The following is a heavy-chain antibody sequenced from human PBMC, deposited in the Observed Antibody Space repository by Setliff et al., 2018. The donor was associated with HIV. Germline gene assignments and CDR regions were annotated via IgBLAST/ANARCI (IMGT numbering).Heavy chain of an antibody. D-gene: IGHD2-15*01. CDR1: GNSTTNSDYY. J-gene: IGHJ5*02. CDR3: ARRSGGYDMFFDT. Sequence: SETLSLTCTVSGNSTTNSDYYWGWVRQPPGEGLEWIGSIYYSGNTYHNPSLKSRVTMAVHPSKNFLSLSLLSVTAADTAIYYCARRSGGYDMFFDTWGQGVLVTVSS. V-gene: IGHV4-39*01. CDR2: IYYSGNT.